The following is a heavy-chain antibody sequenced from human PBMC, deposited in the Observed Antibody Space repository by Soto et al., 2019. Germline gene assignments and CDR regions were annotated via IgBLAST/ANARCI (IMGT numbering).Heavy chain of an antibody. Sequence: GGSLRLSCAGSGFTFSSFNINWVRQAPGKGLERVSLITSDSGYRFYADSVKGRFTISIDNAKNTVYLEMNNLVAEDTAVYYCARDRQLIQDWFDPWGQGTLVTVSS. CDR1: GFTFSSFN. V-gene: IGHV3-21*01. CDR2: ITSDSGYR. J-gene: IGHJ5*02. CDR3: ARDRQLIQDWFDP. D-gene: IGHD6-13*01.